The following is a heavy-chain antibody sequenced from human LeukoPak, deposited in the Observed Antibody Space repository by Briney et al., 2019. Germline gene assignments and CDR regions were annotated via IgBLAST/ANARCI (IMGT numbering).Heavy chain of an antibody. V-gene: IGHV3-33*01. CDR1: GFTFGCYG. D-gene: IGHD2-2*01. CDR2: IWYDGSNK. Sequence: GRSLRLSCAASGFTFGCYGMHWVRQAPGKGLEWVAVIWYDGSNKYYADSVKGRFTISRDNSKNTLYLQMNSLRPDDTAVYYCARCTASCYANAFDVWGQGTLLTVSS. CDR3: ARCTASCYANAFDV. J-gene: IGHJ3*01.